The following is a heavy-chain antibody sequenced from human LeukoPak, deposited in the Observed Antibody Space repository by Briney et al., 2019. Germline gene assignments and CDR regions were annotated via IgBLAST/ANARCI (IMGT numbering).Heavy chain of an antibody. D-gene: IGHD4/OR15-4a*01. V-gene: IGHV4-61*02. CDR2: IHSSGST. CDR1: VGSITSGSYY. J-gene: IGHJ5*02. CDR3: ATSASSGSNYFDP. Sequence: SERLPLTFTVSVGSITSGSYYWTWIRQPAGKVLEWVGRIHSSGSTNYNPSLNSRVTVSADTSNNQFSLKLSSVTAADTAIYYCATSASSGSNYFDPWGQGILVTVSS.